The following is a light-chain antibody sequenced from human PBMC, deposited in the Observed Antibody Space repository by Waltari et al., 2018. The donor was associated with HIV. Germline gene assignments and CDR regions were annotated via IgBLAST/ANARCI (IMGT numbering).Light chain of an antibody. Sequence: SHVPSPPPSVSVAPGKTASVPFGGDNLRCKSVHWYQQRPGQAPLLIIFYNSDRPSEIPERFSGSNSVGTATLTISRVEAGDEADYYCQVWDPLSDHPVFGTVTKVTVL. V-gene: IGLV3-21*04. J-gene: IGLJ1*01. CDR1: NLRCKS. CDR3: QVWDPLSDHPV. CDR2: YNS.